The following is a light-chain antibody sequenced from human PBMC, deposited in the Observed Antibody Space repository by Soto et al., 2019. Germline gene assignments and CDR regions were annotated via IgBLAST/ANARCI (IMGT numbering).Light chain of an antibody. V-gene: IGLV2-8*01. CDR3: VSFAGGTYV. CDR2: EVT. Sequence: QSVLTQPPSASGSPGQSVTISCTGTSSDVGGYNYVSWYQQHPGKAPKLMIYEVTKRPSGVPDRFSGSKSGNTASLTVSGLLAEDEADYYCVSFAGGTYVFGTGTKVTVL. J-gene: IGLJ1*01. CDR1: SSDVGGYNY.